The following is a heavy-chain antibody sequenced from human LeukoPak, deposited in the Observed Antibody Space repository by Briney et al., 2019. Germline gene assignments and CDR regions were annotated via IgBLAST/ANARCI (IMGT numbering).Heavy chain of an antibody. CDR2: ISSTATTM. Sequence: PGGSLRLSCAASGFTFSSYEMNWVRQAPGRGLEWVSYISSTATTMHYADSVMGRFTISRDNAKKSLYLQMNSLRAEDTAAYYCAREGGYYLRSIDYWGQGTLVTVSS. V-gene: IGHV3-48*03. CDR1: GFTFSSYE. D-gene: IGHD1-26*01. J-gene: IGHJ4*02. CDR3: AREGGYYLRSIDY.